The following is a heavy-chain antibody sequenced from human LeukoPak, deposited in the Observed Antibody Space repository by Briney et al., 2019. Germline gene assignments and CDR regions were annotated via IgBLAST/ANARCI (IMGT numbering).Heavy chain of an antibody. CDR3: ARGRLTVGATCYDY. D-gene: IGHD1-26*01. Sequence: KPSETLSLACTVSGGSISTYYWSWIRQPPGKGPEWTGYIYYSGSTNYNPSLKSRVTISVDTSKNQFSLKLSSVTAADTAVYFCARGRLTVGATCYDYWGQGTLVTVSS. CDR2: IYYSGST. CDR1: GGSISTYY. J-gene: IGHJ4*02. V-gene: IGHV4-59*01.